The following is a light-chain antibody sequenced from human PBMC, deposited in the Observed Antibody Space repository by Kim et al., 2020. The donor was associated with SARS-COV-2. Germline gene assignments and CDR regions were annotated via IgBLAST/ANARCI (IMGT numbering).Light chain of an antibody. CDR3: QTYDSGHVV. Sequence: GAPGQTVTISCTGSNIGPAYDVHWYQQFPGSAPNLLIYGDIHRPSGVPDRFSGSKSGTSASLAITGLQGEDEADYFCQTYDSGHVVFGGGTQLTVL. J-gene: IGLJ2*01. CDR1: NIGPAYD. V-gene: IGLV1-40*01. CDR2: GDI.